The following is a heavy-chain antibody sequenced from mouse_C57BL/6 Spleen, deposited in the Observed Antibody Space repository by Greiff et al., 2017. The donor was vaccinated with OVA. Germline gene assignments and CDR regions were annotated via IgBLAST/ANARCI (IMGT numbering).Heavy chain of an antibody. Sequence: VQLQQPGAELVKPGASVKLSCKASGYTFTSYWMQWVKQRPGQGLEWIGEIDPSDSDTNYNQKFKGKATLTVDTSSSTAYMQLSSLTSEDSAVYYCARGAYGKRRDYYAMDYWGQGTSVTVSS. CDR3: ARGAYGKRRDYYAMDY. D-gene: IGHD2-1*01. CDR1: GYTFTSYW. CDR2: IDPSDSDT. J-gene: IGHJ4*01. V-gene: IGHV1-50*01.